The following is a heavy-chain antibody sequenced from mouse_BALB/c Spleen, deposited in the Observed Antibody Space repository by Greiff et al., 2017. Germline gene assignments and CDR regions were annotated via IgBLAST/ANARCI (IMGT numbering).Heavy chain of an antibody. V-gene: IGHV14-1*02. CDR2: IDPENGNT. CDR3: ARGVHFDD. CDR1: GFNIKDYY. J-gene: IGHJ2*01. Sequence: VQLKESGAELVRPGALVKLSCKASGFNIKDYYMHWVKQRPEQGLEWIGWIDPENGNTIYDPKFQGKASITADTSSNTAYLQLSSLTSEDTAVYYCARGVHFDDWGQGTTLTVSS.